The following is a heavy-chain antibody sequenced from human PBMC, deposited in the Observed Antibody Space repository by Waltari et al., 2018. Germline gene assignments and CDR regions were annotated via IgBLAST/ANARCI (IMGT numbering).Heavy chain of an antibody. J-gene: IGHJ4*02. Sequence: EVQLVESGGGLVQPGRSLRLSCAASGFTFEDYAMPWVRQEPGKCLGWVAGISWNRERIGYADSVQGRFTISRDNAKNSMFLQIHSLRPEDTALYYCVKDVLSDCGGDCYSEHGGQGTLLTVSS. CDR1: GFTFEDYA. V-gene: IGHV3-9*01. CDR2: ISWNRERI. D-gene: IGHD2-21*02. CDR3: VKDVLSDCGGDCYSEH.